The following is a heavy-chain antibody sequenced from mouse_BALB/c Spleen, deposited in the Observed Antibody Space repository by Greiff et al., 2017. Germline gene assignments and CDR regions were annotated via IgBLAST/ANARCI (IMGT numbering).Heavy chain of an antibody. CDR3: AREGDGYYDSYYYAMDY. CDR1: GFTFSSYA. V-gene: IGHV5-9-4*01. D-gene: IGHD2-3*01. CDR2: ISSGGSYT. Sequence: EVKLMESGGGLVKPGGSLKLSCAASGFTFSSYAMSWVRQSPEKRLEWVAEISSGGSYTYYPDTVTGRFTISRDNAKNTLYLEMSSLRSEDTAMYYCAREGDGYYDSYYYAMDYWGQGTSVTVSS. J-gene: IGHJ4*01.